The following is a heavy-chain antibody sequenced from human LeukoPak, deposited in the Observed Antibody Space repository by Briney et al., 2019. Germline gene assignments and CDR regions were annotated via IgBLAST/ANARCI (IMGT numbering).Heavy chain of an antibody. D-gene: IGHD3-10*01. CDR2: LRGSGGGT. V-gene: IGHV3-23*01. Sequence: GGSLRLSCAVSGITLSNYAMSWVRQAPGKGLEWVAGLRGSGGGTNYADSVKGRLTISRDNAKNTLYLQMNSLRAEDTAVYFCAKRGVVIRVILVGFHKEAYYFDSWGQGALVTVSS. CDR1: GITLSNYA. J-gene: IGHJ4*02. CDR3: AKRGVVIRVILVGFHKEAYYFDS.